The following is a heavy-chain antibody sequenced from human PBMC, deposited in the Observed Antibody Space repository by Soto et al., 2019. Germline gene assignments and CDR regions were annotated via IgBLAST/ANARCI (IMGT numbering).Heavy chain of an antibody. V-gene: IGHV1-69*12. CDR1: GGTFSAYA. CDR3: AAYLRVYTGSFDY. Sequence: QVQLVQSGAEVKKPGSSVKVSCKASGGTFSAYAISWVRQAPGQGLEWMGGVIPFFDTSVSAQKFQGRVTSSADESTSTAYMELSGLRSEDTAVYYWAAYLRVYTGSFDYWGQGTLVTVTS. CDR2: VIPFFDTS. D-gene: IGHD5-12*01. J-gene: IGHJ4*02.